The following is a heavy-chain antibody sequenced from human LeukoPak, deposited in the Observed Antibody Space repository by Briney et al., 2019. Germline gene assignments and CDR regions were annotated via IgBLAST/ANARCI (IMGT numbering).Heavy chain of an antibody. CDR1: GFTASSNY. CDR2: IYSGGST. J-gene: IGHJ4*02. D-gene: IGHD6-19*01. V-gene: IGHV3-53*01. CDR3: ATHIAMASLFDY. Sequence: PGGSLRCSCAASGFTASSNYMTWVRQAPGKGLEWVSVIYSGGSTYYADSVKGRFTISRDNSKNTLYLQMNSLRAEDTAVYYCATHIAMASLFDYWGQGALWSVSS.